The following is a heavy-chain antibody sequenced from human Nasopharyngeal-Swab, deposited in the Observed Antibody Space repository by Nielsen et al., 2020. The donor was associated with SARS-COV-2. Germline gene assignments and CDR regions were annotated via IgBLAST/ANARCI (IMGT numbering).Heavy chain of an antibody. V-gene: IGHV4-59*06. Sequence: SETLSLTCTVSGGSISSYYWSWIRQHPGKGLEWIGYIYYSGSTYYNPSLKSRVTISVDTSKNQFSLKLSSVTAADTAVYYCARASRGIFGVVSTFDYWGQGTLVTVSS. J-gene: IGHJ4*02. D-gene: IGHD3-3*01. CDR1: GGSISSYY. CDR3: ARASRGIFGVVSTFDY. CDR2: IYYSGST.